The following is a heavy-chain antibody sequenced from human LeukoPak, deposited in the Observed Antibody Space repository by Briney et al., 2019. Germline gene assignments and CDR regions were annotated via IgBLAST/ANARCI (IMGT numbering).Heavy chain of an antibody. CDR2: IIGSGGST. D-gene: IGHD3-3*01. CDR1: GFTFSSYA. CDR3: ATHLEWLLFGPLDS. J-gene: IGHJ4*02. Sequence: GGSVRLSCAASGFTFSSYAMSWVRQAPGKWLQWVSAIIGSGGSTDYADSVKGRFTISRDNSKNTLYLQMNSLGAADTDVYYCATHLEWLLFGPLDSWGQGTLVTVSS. V-gene: IGHV3-23*01.